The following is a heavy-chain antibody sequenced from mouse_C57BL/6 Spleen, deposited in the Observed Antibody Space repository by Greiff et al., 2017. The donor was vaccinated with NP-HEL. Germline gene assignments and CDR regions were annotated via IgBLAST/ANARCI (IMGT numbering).Heavy chain of an antibody. Sequence: VQLQQPGAELVRPGASVKLSCKASGYTFTDYYINWVKQRPGQGLEWIARIYPGSGNTYYNEKFKGKATLTAEKSSSTAYMQLSSLTSEDSAVYFCARPHYGSSRGFAYWGQGTLVTVSA. V-gene: IGHV1-76*01. CDR2: IYPGSGNT. D-gene: IGHD1-1*01. CDR1: GYTFTDYY. CDR3: ARPHYGSSRGFAY. J-gene: IGHJ3*01.